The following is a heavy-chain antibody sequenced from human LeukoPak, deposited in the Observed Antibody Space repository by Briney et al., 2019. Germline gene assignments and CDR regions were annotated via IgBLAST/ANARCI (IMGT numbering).Heavy chain of an antibody. D-gene: IGHD6-19*01. V-gene: IGHV3-43*02. CDR2: IIGDGGST. CDR1: GFIFDNYA. Sequence: GSLRLSCSAPGFIFDNYAIHWARQAPGKGLEWVSLIIGDGGSTFYSDSVRGRFTISRDNTRKSLSLQMSSLRSEDTALYYCARESETSGWYDYWGQGTLVTVSS. J-gene: IGHJ4*02. CDR3: ARESETSGWYDY.